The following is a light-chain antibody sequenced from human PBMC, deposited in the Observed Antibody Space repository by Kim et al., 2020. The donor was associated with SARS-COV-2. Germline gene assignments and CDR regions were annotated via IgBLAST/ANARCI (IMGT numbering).Light chain of an antibody. CDR1: QDISNY. Sequence: SVGDRVTITCQASQDISNYLNWYQQKPGKAPKLLIYDASNLETGVPSRFSGSGSGTDFTFTISSLQPEDIETYYCQQYDNLPPLTFGGGTKVDIK. V-gene: IGKV1-33*01. CDR3: QQYDNLPPLT. CDR2: DAS. J-gene: IGKJ4*01.